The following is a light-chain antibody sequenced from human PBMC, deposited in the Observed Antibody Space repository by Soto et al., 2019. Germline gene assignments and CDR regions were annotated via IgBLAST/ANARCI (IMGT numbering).Light chain of an antibody. J-gene: IGKJ1*01. V-gene: IGKV1-27*01. CDR1: QGISNY. CDR2: AAS. Sequence: DIQMTQSPSSLSASVGDRVTITCRASQGISNYLAWYQQNPGKVPKLLIYAASTLQSGVPSRFSGSGSGTDFTRTISSLPPEDVATYYWQKYNSAPRTFGQGTKVEIK. CDR3: QKYNSAPRT.